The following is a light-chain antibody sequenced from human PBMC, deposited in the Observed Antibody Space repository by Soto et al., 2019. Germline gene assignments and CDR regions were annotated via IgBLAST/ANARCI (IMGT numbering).Light chain of an antibody. CDR1: SSNIGAGYD. CDR3: QSYDNSLSVAV. J-gene: IGLJ2*01. Sequence: QLVLTQPPSVSGAPGQRVTISCTGSSSNIGAGYDVHWYQQLPGTAPKLLIYGNYNRPSGVPDRFSGSKSGTSASLAITGLQAEDETDYYCQSYDNSLSVAVFGGGTKVTVL. CDR2: GNY. V-gene: IGLV1-40*01.